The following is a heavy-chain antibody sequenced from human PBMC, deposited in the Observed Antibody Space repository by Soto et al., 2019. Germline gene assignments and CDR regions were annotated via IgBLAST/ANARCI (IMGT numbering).Heavy chain of an antibody. CDR3: ARDVDASDFWSGYYAYNWFDP. Sequence: EVQLVGSGGGLVKPGGSLRLSCAASGFTFSSYSMNWVRQAPGKGLEWVSSISSSSSYIYYADSVKGRFTISRDNAKNSLYLQMNSLRAEDTAVYYCARDVDASDFWSGYYAYNWFDPWGQGTLVTVSS. V-gene: IGHV3-21*01. CDR1: GFTFSSYS. CDR2: ISSSSSYI. J-gene: IGHJ5*02. D-gene: IGHD3-3*01.